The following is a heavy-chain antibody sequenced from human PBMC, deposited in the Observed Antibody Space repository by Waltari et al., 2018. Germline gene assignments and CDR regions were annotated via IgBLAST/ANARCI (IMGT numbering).Heavy chain of an antibody. CDR3: VREHNCVIGTAFLDF. V-gene: IGHV3-13*01. Sequence: EVQLVESGGGLVQPGGSLRLSCAASGFTFNTYDMHWVRQSAGKGLEWVSAIDPAGQTYYPDSVKGRFTISRENAKNSFYLQMNSLRAEDTAVYYCVREHNCVIGTAFLDFWGQGTLVTVSS. CDR2: IDPAGQT. D-gene: IGHD1-7*01. J-gene: IGHJ4*02. CDR1: GFTFNTYD.